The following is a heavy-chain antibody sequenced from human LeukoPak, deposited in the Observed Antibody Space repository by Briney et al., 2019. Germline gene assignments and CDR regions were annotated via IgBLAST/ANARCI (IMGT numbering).Heavy chain of an antibody. Sequence: ASVKVSCKASGYTFTGYYMHWVRQAPGQGLEWMGRINPNSGGTNYAQKFQGRVTMTRDTSISTAYMELSRLRSDDTAVYYCARRPDYDFWSGYYRTDYFDYWGQGTLVTVSS. CDR3: ARRPDYDFWSGYYRTDYFDY. D-gene: IGHD3-3*01. CDR2: INPNSGGT. J-gene: IGHJ4*02. CDR1: GYTFTGYY. V-gene: IGHV1-2*06.